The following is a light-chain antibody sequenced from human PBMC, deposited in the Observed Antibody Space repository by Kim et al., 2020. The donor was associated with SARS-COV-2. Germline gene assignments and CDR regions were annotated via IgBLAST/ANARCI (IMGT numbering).Light chain of an antibody. V-gene: IGLV3-1*01. J-gene: IGLJ1*01. CDR2: QDN. CDR3: QAWDSSTQNYV. Sequence: SYELTQPPSVSVSPGQTASITCSGYKLGDKYVSWYQQKPGQSPAVVIYQDNQRPTGIPERFSGPNSGNTGTLTISGTQAMEEADDYCQAWDSSTQNYV. CDR1: KLGDKY.